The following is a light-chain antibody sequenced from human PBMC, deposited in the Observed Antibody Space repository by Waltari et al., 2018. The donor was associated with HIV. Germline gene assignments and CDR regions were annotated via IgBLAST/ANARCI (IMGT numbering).Light chain of an antibody. Sequence: QSALTQPASVSGSPGQSITISCTGTSSDVGGYNFVSWYQQHPGKAPKLMIYDVNKRPSGVSNRFSGSKSGNTASLTISGLEAEDEADYYCSSYRTGCTWVFGGGTKVTVL. J-gene: IGLJ3*02. CDR1: SSDVGGYNF. CDR3: SSYRTGCTWV. CDR2: DVN. V-gene: IGLV2-14*01.